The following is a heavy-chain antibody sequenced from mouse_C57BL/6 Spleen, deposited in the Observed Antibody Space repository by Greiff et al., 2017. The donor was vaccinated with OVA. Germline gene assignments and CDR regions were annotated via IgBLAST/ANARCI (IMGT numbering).Heavy chain of an antibody. Sequence: EVQGVESGGGLVQPKGSLKLSCAASGFTFNTYAMHWVRQAPGKGLEWVARIRSKSSNYATYYADSVKDRFTISRDDSQSMLYLQMNNLKTEDTAMYYCVRDLAYSGYFDVWGTGTTVTVSS. CDR2: IRSKSSNYAT. V-gene: IGHV10-3*01. J-gene: IGHJ1*03. CDR1: GFTFNTYA. CDR3: VRDLAYSGYFDV. D-gene: IGHD2-10*01.